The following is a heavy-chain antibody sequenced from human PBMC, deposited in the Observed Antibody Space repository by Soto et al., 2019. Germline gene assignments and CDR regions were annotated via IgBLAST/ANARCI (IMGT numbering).Heavy chain of an antibody. CDR1: GGDFSNYA. V-gene: IGHV1-69*13. D-gene: IGHD2-21*01. Sequence: SVKVSCKASGGDFSNYAISWVRQAPGQGPEWMGGIIPIFRTATYAQKFPGRVTITADDSTRTAYMELSGLTSEDTADYYCARDSIIPSAADYYFDMDVWGQGTTVTVSS. CDR2: IIPIFRTA. J-gene: IGHJ6*02. CDR3: ARDSIIPSAADYYFDMDV.